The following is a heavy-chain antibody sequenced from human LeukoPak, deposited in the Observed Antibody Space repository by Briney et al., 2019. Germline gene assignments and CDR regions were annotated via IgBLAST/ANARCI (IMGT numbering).Heavy chain of an antibody. J-gene: IGHJ5*02. CDR2: IRSKAYGGTT. V-gene: IGHV3-49*03. CDR1: GFTFSSYS. CDR3: TRVGLIAAPSPLKSFDP. D-gene: IGHD2-15*01. Sequence: GGSLRLSCAASGFTFSSYSMNWFRPAPGKGLEWVGFIRSKAYGGTTEYAASVKGRFTISRDDSKSIGYLQMHSLKTEDTAVYYCTRVGLIAAPSPLKSFDPWGEGTLVTVSS.